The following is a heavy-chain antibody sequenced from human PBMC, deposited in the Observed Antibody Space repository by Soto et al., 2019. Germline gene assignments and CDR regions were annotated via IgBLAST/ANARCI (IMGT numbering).Heavy chain of an antibody. D-gene: IGHD1-1*01. CDR3: ARVTTGTTGLDP. CDR1: GFTFSGYA. Sequence: QVQLVESGGGVVQPGRSLRLSCAASGFTFSGYAMHWVRQAPGKGLEWMAVIWYDGSNKYYADSVKGRFTISRDNSKNTLYLQMNSLRAEDTAVYYCARVTTGTTGLDPWGQGTLVTVSS. CDR2: IWYDGSNK. J-gene: IGHJ5*02. V-gene: IGHV3-33*01.